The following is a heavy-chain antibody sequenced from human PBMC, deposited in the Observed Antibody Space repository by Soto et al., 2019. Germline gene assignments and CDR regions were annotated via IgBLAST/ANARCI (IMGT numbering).Heavy chain of an antibody. CDR3: ARARDYYYGSGSYFAY. D-gene: IGHD3-10*01. CDR2: INHSGST. CDR1: GGSFSGYY. V-gene: IGHV4-34*01. J-gene: IGHJ4*02. Sequence: SETLSLTCAVYGGSFSGYYWSWIRQPPGKGLEWIGEINHSGSTNYNPSLKSRVTISVDTSKNQFSLKLSSVTAADTAVYYCARARDYYYGSGSYFAYWGQGTLVTVSS.